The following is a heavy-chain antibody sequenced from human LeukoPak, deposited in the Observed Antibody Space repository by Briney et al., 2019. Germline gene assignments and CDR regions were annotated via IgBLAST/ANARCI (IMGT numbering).Heavy chain of an antibody. CDR1: GFSFSSYS. CDR3: AREKQLVTDY. V-gene: IGHV3-21*06. D-gene: IGHD6-6*01. CDR2: VTGSTTTK. Sequence: GRSLRLSCVASGFSFSSYSMNWVRQAPGKGLEWVSSVTGSTTTKYYADSVKGRFIISRDNAKNSLYLQMNSLRAEDTAVYFCAREKQLVTDYWGPGTLVTVSS. J-gene: IGHJ4*01.